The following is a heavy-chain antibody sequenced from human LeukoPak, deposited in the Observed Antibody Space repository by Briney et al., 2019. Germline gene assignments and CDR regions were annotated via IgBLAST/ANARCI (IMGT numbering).Heavy chain of an antibody. CDR3: ARALKYYDILTGSNWFDP. V-gene: IGHV1-69*01. D-gene: IGHD3-9*01. CDR1: GGTFSNYV. CDR2: IIPIIGTA. Sequence: SVKVSCNASGGTFSNYVLSWVRQAPGQGLEWMGGIIPIIGTANYAQKFQGRVTITVDESTSTAYLEVSTLRSEDTALYYCARALKYYDILTGSNWFDPWGQGTLVTVSS. J-gene: IGHJ5*02.